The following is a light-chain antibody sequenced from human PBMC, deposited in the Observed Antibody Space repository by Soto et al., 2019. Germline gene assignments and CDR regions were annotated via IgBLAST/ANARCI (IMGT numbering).Light chain of an antibody. CDR1: SSNIGNNY. CDR3: GSWDSSLTAGV. J-gene: IGLJ3*02. V-gene: IGLV1-51*01. CDR2: DNN. Sequence: QSVLTQPPSVSAAPGQKVTISCSGRSSNIGNNYVSWYQHLPGTAPKLLIYDNNNRPSGIPDRFSGSKSGTSATLTITGLQTGDDADYYCGSWDSSLTAGVFGGGTKLTVL.